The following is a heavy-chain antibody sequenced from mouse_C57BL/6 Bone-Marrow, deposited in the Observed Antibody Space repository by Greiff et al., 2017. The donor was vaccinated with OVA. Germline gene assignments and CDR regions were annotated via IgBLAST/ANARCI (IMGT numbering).Heavy chain of an antibody. CDR1: GFNIKDYY. V-gene: IGHV14-2*01. J-gene: IGHJ3*01. Sequence: VQLQQSGAELVKPGASVKLSCTASGFNIKDYYMHWVKQRTEQGLEWIGRIDPEDGETKYAPKFQGKATITADTSSNTAYLQHSSLTSEDAAVYYCAGYYGSSPYWAYWGQGTLVTVSA. CDR2: IDPEDGET. CDR3: AGYYGSSPYWAY. D-gene: IGHD1-1*01.